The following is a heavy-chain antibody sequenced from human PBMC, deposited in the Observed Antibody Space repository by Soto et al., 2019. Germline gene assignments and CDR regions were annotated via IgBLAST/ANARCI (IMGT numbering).Heavy chain of an antibody. CDR1: GSTFSAFC. CDR3: AKGGFWVHYGMDV. CDR2: ISRSCDIT. J-gene: IGHJ6*02. V-gene: IGHV3-23*01. Sequence: EVQLLESGGALAQPGGSLRLSCAASGSTFSAFCMNWVRQAPGKGLEWVSAISRSCDITYYADSVKGRFTISRDNSKNTLYLEMNSLTGDATAVYYCAKGGFWVHYGMDVWGQGTTVIVSS. D-gene: IGHD2-15*01.